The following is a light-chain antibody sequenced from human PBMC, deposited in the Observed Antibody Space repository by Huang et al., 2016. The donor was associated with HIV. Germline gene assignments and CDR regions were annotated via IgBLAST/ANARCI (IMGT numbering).Light chain of an antibody. CDR2: TAS. Sequence: EIQMTQSPSSLSASVGDSGTITCRASQNIDIYLNWYQQRPGKAPKLLIYTASSLQTVVPSRFSGSGSGTDCTLTIDSLQPEDFATYYCLQSYSMFRTFGQGTKLDFK. CDR1: QNIDIY. J-gene: IGKJ2*01. CDR3: LQSYSMFRT. V-gene: IGKV1-39*01.